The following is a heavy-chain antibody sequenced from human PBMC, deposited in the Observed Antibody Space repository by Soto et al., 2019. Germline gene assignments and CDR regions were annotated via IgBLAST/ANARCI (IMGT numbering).Heavy chain of an antibody. CDR1: GFTFGDYA. J-gene: IGHJ5*02. CDR2: IRSKAYGGTT. V-gene: IGHV3-49*03. Sequence: SLRLSCTASGFTFGDYAMSWFRQAPGKGLEWVGFIRSKAYGGTTEYAASVKGRFTISRDDSKSIAYLQMNSLKTEDTAVYYCTRERYSYGSNNWFDPWGQGTLVTVSS. D-gene: IGHD5-18*01. CDR3: TRERYSYGSNNWFDP.